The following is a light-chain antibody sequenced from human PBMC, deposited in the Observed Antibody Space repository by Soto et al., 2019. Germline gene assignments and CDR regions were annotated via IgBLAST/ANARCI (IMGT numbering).Light chain of an antibody. CDR2: SNN. CDR1: SSNIGSNT. CDR3: ATWADGLNSYV. Sequence: QSVLTQPPSASGTPGQRVTISCSGSSSNIGSNTVSWYQQLPQRAPKLLIFSNNQRPSGVPDRFSGSTSGTSASLDISGLQYEDEADYYCATWADGLNSYVFGTGTKVTVL. V-gene: IGLV1-44*01. J-gene: IGLJ1*01.